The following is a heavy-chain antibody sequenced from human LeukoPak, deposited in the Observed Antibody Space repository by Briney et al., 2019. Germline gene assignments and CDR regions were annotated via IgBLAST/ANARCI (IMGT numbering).Heavy chain of an antibody. CDR2: VNPMLKRMGCTNHNTGNK. D-gene: IGHD3-22*01. CDR1: RYTFTIYD. J-gene: IGHJ4*02. V-gene: IGHV1-8*01. Sequence: GASVKVSCKPSRYTFTIYDINCGRQATGQRRERRVWVNPMLKRMGCTNHNTGNKGYAQKLQGRVTMTSTPSISTASMALSSLRSEATAVYYCKVYDSSGRDYWGQGTLVTVSS. CDR3: KVYDSSGRDY.